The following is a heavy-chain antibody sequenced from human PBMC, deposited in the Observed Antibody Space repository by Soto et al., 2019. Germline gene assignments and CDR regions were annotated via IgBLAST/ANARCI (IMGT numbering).Heavy chain of an antibody. CDR3: ARHSTYYDILTGPYPGYFDY. CDR2: IYYSGST. J-gene: IGHJ4*02. D-gene: IGHD3-9*01. Sequence: PSDTLSLTCTVSGGSISSSSYYWGWIRQPPGKGLEWIGSIYYSGSTYYNPSLKSRVTISVDTSKNQFSLKLSSVTAADTAVYYCARHSTYYDILTGPYPGYFDYWGQGTLVTVSS. V-gene: IGHV4-39*01. CDR1: GGSISSSSYY.